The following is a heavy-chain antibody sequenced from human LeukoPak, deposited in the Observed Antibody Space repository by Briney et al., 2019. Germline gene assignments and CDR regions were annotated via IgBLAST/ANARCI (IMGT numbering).Heavy chain of an antibody. V-gene: IGHV5-51*01. Sequence: PGESLKISCKGSGYRFTNYWIGWVRQMPGKGLEWMGIIYPGDSVTRYSPSFQGQVTISADKSISTAYLQWSSLKASDTAMYYCARLDDSSGGNAFDIWGQGTMVTVSS. CDR2: IYPGDSVT. CDR1: GYRFTNYW. J-gene: IGHJ3*02. D-gene: IGHD3-22*01. CDR3: ARLDDSSGGNAFDI.